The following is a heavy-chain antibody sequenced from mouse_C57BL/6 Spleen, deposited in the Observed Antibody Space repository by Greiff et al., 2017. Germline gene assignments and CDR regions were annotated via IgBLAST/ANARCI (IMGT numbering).Heavy chain of an antibody. J-gene: IGHJ2*01. CDR2: INPNNGGT. Sequence: EVQLQQSGPELVQPGASVKISCKASGYTFTDYYMNWVKQSHGKSLEWLGDINPNNGGTSYNQKFKGKATLTVDKSTSTAYMELRSLTSEDSAVYYCASREYYTFDYWGQGTTLTVSS. CDR3: ASREYYTFDY. CDR1: GYTFTDYY. V-gene: IGHV1-26*01. D-gene: IGHD2-12*01.